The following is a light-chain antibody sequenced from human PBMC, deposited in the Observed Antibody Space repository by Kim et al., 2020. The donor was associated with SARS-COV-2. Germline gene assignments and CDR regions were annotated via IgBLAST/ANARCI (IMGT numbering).Light chain of an antibody. CDR1: QSVSSTY. CDR2: GTS. CDR3: QQYGNSRT. V-gene: IGKV3-20*01. Sequence: EIVLTQSPGTLSLSSGERATLSCRASQSVSSTYLAWYQQTPGQAPRLLIYGTSIRATGIPDRFSGSGSGTDFTLVISRLEPEDFALHFCQQYGNSRTFGQGTKVDIK. J-gene: IGKJ1*01.